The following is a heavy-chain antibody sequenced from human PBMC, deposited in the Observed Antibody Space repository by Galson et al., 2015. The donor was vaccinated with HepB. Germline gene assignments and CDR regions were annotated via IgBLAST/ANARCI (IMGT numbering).Heavy chain of an antibody. Sequence: SLRLSCAASGFTFSSYWMSWVRQAPGKGLEWVANIKQDGSEKYYVDSVKGRFTISRDNAKNSLYLQMNSLRAEDTAVYYCARERVQGRGYYFGYWGQGTLVTVSS. CDR2: IKQDGSEK. V-gene: IGHV3-7*03. J-gene: IGHJ4*02. CDR3: ARERVQGRGYYFGY. D-gene: IGHD2-15*01. CDR1: GFTFSSYW.